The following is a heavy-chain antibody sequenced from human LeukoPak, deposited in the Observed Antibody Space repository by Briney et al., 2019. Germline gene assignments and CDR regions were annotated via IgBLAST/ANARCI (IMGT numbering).Heavy chain of an antibody. V-gene: IGHV4-38-2*02. CDR1: GYSISSDYY. J-gene: IGHJ4*02. Sequence: LETLSLTCTVSGYSISSDYYWGWIRQPPGKGLEWIGSIYHSGSTYYNPSLKSRVTISVDTSKNQFSLKLSSVTAADTAVYYCARPGDWGQGTLVTVSS. CDR2: IYHSGST. D-gene: IGHD1-14*01. CDR3: ARPGD.